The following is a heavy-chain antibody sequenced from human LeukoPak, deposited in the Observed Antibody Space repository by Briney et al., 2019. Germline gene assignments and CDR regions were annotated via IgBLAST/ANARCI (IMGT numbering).Heavy chain of an antibody. CDR3: AKDAADYGDYGAWFDP. Sequence: GSLRLSCAASGFTFSSYGMHWVRQAPGKGLEWVAFIRYDGSNKYYADSVKGRFTISRDNSKNTLYLHMNSLRPEDTSVYYCAKDAADYGDYGAWFDPWGQGTLVTVSS. CDR1: GFTFSSYG. CDR2: IRYDGSNK. J-gene: IGHJ5*02. D-gene: IGHD4-17*01. V-gene: IGHV3-30*02.